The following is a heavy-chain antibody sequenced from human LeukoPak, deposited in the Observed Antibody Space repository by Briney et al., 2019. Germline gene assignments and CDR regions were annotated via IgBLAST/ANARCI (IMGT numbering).Heavy chain of an antibody. D-gene: IGHD6-19*01. Sequence: ASVKVSCKASGYTFTSYDINWVRQATGQGLEWMGWMNPNSGNTGYAQKFQGRVTMTRNTSISTAYMELSSLRSEDTAVYYCARTRTYSSGWLSALYYYYGMDVWGQGTTVTVSS. J-gene: IGHJ6*02. CDR1: GYTFTSYD. CDR2: MNPNSGNT. CDR3: ARTRTYSSGWLSALYYYYGMDV. V-gene: IGHV1-8*01.